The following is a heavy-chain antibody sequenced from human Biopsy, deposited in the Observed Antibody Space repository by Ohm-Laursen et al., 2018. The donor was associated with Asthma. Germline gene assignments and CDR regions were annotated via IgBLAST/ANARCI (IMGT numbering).Heavy chain of an antibody. CDR3: ARGVDRVTGLLDHFDS. V-gene: IGHV4-59*01. CDR1: GGSLNNFY. D-gene: IGHD2-21*02. Sequence: GTLSLTRTASGGSLNNFYWSWIRQPPGKGLESMGHVYYSGSTNYNPSLKSRVTISIDASKNQFSLKLTSVTAADTAVYYCARGVDRVTGLLDHFDSWGQGTLVTVSS. CDR2: VYYSGST. J-gene: IGHJ4*02.